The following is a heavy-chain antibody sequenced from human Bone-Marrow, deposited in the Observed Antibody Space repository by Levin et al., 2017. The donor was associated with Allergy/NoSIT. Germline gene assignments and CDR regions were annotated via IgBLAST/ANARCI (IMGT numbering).Heavy chain of an antibody. D-gene: IGHD6-19*01. CDR1: GGTFSSYA. V-gene: IGHV1-69*13. J-gene: IGHJ5*02. Sequence: SVKVSCKASGGTFSSYAISWVRQAPGQGLEWMGGIIPIFGTANYAQKFQGRVTITADESTSTAYMELSSLRSEDTAVYYCARDPLRAVEVGWFDPWGQGTLVTVSS. CDR3: ARDPLRAVEVGWFDP. CDR2: IIPIFGTA.